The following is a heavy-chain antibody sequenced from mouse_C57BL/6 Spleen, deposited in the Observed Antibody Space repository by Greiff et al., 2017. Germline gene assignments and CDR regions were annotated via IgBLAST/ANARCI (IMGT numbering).Heavy chain of an antibody. CDR2: IRNKANGYTT. V-gene: IGHV7-3*01. CDR3: ARSGGALDY. CDR1: GFTFTDYY. Sequence: EVHLVESGGGLVQPGGSLSLSCAASGFTFTDYYMSWVRQPPGKALEWLGFIRNKANGYTTEYSASVKGRLTISRDNSQSILYLQMNALRAEDSATYYCARSGGALDYWGQGTTLTVSS. J-gene: IGHJ2*01.